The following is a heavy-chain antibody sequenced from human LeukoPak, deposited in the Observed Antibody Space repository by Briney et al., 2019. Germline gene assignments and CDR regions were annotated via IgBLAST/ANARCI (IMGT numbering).Heavy chain of an antibody. D-gene: IGHD2-15*01. CDR3: ARVLRYCSGGNCYSGGLGYMDV. CDR1: GFTFSSYG. Sequence: GGTLRLSCAASGFTFSSYGMSWVRQAPGKGLEWVSAISGSGGSTYYADSVKGRFTISRDNSKNTLYLQMNSLRAEDTAVYYCARVLRYCSGGNCYSGGLGYMDVWGKGTTVTISS. CDR2: ISGSGGST. J-gene: IGHJ6*03. V-gene: IGHV3-23*01.